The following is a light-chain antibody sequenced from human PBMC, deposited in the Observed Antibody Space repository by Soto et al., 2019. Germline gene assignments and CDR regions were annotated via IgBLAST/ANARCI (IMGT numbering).Light chain of an antibody. CDR2: EAS. CDR3: QQYGSSPIP. V-gene: IGKV3-20*01. J-gene: IGKJ5*01. Sequence: EIVLTQSPGTLSLSPGEVATLSCGASQHVSSTYLAWYQQRPGQAPRLLIYEASTRATGIPDRFSGSGSGTDFTLTISGLEPEDFAVYYCQQYGSSPIPFGQGTRLEIK. CDR1: QHVSSTY.